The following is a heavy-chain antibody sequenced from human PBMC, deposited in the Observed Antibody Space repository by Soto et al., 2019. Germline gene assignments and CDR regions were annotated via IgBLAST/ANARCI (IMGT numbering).Heavy chain of an antibody. J-gene: IGHJ3*02. CDR1: GFTFDDYA. Sequence: EVQLVESGGGLVQPGRSLRLSCAASGFTFDDYAMHWVRQAPGKGLEWVSGIRWNSGSIGYADSVKGRFTISRDNAKNSLYLKMNSLRAEDTASYYCAKDRSRGAPYDAFDIWGQGTMVTVSS. V-gene: IGHV3-9*01. CDR2: IRWNSGSI. CDR3: AKDRSRGAPYDAFDI.